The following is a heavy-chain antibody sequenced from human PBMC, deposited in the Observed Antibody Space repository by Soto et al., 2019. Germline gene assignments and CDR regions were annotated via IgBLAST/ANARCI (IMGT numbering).Heavy chain of an antibody. Sequence: GGSLRLSCSASGFTFSSYAMHWVRQAPGKGLEWVAVIWYDGTNKDYVESVKGRFTISRDNSKNTLYLQMNSLRAEDTAVYYCARDVDVVGGVDVFDTWGQGTMVTGSS. CDR1: GFTFSSYA. V-gene: IGHV3-33*01. J-gene: IGHJ3*02. CDR2: IWYDGTNK. D-gene: IGHD2-2*01. CDR3: ARDVDVVGGVDVFDT.